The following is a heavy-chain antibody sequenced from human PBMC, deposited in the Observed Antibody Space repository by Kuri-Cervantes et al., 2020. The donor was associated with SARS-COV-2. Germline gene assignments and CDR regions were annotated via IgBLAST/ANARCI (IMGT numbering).Heavy chain of an antibody. CDR3: AREAFGYCSGGSCYSHY. D-gene: IGHD2-15*01. J-gene: IGHJ4*02. CDR1: GFTFSRYW. V-gene: IGHV3-52*01. Sequence: GGSLRLSCAASGFTFSRYWMHWICQAPEKGLEWVADIKCDGSEKYYVDSVKGRLTISRDNAKNSLYVQVNSLRAEDTAVYYCAREAFGYCSGGSCYSHYWGQGTLVTVSS. CDR2: IKCDGSEK.